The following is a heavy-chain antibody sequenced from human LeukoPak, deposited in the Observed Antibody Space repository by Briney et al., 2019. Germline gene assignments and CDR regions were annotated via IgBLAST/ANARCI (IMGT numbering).Heavy chain of an antibody. CDR3: ASRVYSSGWYTVDY. CDR1: GYTFTSYD. D-gene: IGHD6-19*01. CDR2: MNPNSGNT. J-gene: IGHJ4*02. V-gene: IGHV1-8*03. Sequence: ASVKVSCKASGYTFTSYDINWVRQATGQGLEWMGWMNPNSGNTGYAQKFQGRVTITRNTSISTAYMGLSSLRSEDTAVYYCASRVYSSGWYTVDYWGQGTLVTVSS.